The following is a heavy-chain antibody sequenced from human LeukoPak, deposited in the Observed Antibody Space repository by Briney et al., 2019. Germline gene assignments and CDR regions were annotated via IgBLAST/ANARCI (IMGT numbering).Heavy chain of an antibody. CDR3: ARDSSGWYGSYFYYYMDV. D-gene: IGHD6-19*01. CDR1: GGSISTYY. V-gene: IGHV4-4*07. Sequence: SETLSLTCSVSGGSISTYYWSWIRQPAGKGLEWIGRIYTSGSTNYNPSLKSRVTMSVDTSKTQFSLKLSSVTAADTAVYYCARDSSGWYGSYFYYYMDVWSKGTTVTVSS. CDR2: IYTSGST. J-gene: IGHJ6*03.